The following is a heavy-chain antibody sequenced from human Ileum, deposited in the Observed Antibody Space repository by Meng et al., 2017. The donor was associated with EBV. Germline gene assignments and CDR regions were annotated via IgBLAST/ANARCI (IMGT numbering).Heavy chain of an antibody. J-gene: IGHJ4*02. D-gene: IGHD1-14*01. CDR3: ARHHHSPTFDY. CDR1: GGSISSSSYY. Sequence: QPQRQESGPGLVKPSAPLSLTCTVSGGSISSSSYYWAWIRQPPGEGLEWIGSVVYSGTTYYTSSLKSRVSISVDTSKNQFSLKLSSVTAADTAVYYCARHHHSPTFDYWGQGTLVTVSS. CDR2: VVYSGTT. V-gene: IGHV4-39*01.